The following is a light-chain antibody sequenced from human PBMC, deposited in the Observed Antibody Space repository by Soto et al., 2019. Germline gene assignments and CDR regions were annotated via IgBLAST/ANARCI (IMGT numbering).Light chain of an antibody. CDR1: QSVSSY. CDR3: QQRSNWRVT. Sequence: EIVMTQSPGTLSVSPGERATLSCMASQSVSSYLAWYQQKPGQAPRLLIYDASNRATGIPARFSGSGSGTDFTLTISSLEPEDFAVYYCQQRSNWRVTFGQGTRLEIK. CDR2: DAS. J-gene: IGKJ5*01. V-gene: IGKV3-11*01.